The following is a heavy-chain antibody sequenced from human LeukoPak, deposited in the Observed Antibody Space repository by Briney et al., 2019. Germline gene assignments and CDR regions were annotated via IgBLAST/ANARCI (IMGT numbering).Heavy chain of an antibody. CDR2: INHSGST. CDR3: ARAISQSGYFDY. D-gene: IGHD3-10*01. J-gene: IGHJ4*02. CDR1: GGSFSGYY. Sequence: SETLSPTCAVYGGSFSGYYWSWIRQPPGKGLEWIGEINHSGSTNYNPSLKSRVTISVDTSKNQFSLKLGSVTAADTAVYYCARAISQSGYFDYWGQGTLVTVSS. V-gene: IGHV4-34*01.